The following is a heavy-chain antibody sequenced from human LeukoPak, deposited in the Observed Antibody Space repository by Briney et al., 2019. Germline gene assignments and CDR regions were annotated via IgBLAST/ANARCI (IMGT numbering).Heavy chain of an antibody. J-gene: IGHJ6*03. CDR1: GYIFTSYW. CDR2: THPGDSDT. CDR3: ARTPGFYYYYMDV. V-gene: IGHV5-51*01. Sequence: GESLKISCEASGYIFTSYWIGWVRQMPGKGLEWMGITHPGDSDTTYSPSFQGQVTISADKSISTAYLQWSSLKASDTAMYYCARTPGFYYYYMDVWGKGTTVTVSS.